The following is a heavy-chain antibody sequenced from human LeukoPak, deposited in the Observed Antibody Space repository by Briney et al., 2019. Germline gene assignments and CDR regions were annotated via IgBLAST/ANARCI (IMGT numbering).Heavy chain of an antibody. D-gene: IGHD2-21*01. CDR2: ISAYNGNT. CDR3: QKTAYEMDV. Sequence: GASVKVSCKASCYTFTSYGISWVRQAPGQGLEWMGWISAYNGNTNYAQKLQGRVTMTTDTSTSTAYMELRSLRSDDTAVFFKQKTAYEMDVWGQGTTVTVSS. V-gene: IGHV1-18*01. J-gene: IGHJ6*02. CDR1: CYTFTSYG.